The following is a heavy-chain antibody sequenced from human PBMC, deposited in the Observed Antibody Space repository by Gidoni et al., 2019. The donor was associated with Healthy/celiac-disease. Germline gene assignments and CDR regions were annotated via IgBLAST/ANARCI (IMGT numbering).Heavy chain of an antibody. CDR3: ARGRRYDFWSGYQTYYFDY. D-gene: IGHD3-3*01. CDR1: GGSFSGYY. J-gene: IGHJ4*02. Sequence: QVQLQQWGARLLQPSETLSLTCAAYGGSFSGYYWSWIRQPPGKALEWIGEINHSGSTNYNPSIKSRVTISVDTSKNQFSRKLSSVTAADTAVYYCARGRRYDFWSGYQTYYFDYWGQGTLVTVSS. CDR2: INHSGST. V-gene: IGHV4-34*01.